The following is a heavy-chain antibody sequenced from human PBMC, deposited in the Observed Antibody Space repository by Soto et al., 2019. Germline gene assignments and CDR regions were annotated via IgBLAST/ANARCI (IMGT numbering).Heavy chain of an antibody. Sequence: SVKVSCKASGGTFSSYAIHWVRQAPGQGLEWMGGIIPMYGPAKYAQRFQGRVTITADESTTTVYMELTSLTSQDTAVYYCARVTSMVRGVIDNWFDPWGQGTLVTVSS. CDR3: ARVTSMVRGVIDNWFDP. D-gene: IGHD3-10*01. J-gene: IGHJ5*01. V-gene: IGHV1-69*13. CDR2: IIPMYGPA. CDR1: GGTFSSYA.